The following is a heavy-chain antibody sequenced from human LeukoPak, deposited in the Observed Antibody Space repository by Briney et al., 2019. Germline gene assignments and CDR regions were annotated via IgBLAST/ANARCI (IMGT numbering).Heavy chain of an antibody. Sequence: SETLSLTCTVSGGSISSYYWSWIRQPPGKGLEWIGYIYYTGSTNYNSSLKSRVTISVDTSKNQFSLRLTSVTAADTAVYYCARHVIYSGVYSYWFDPWGLGTLVTVSS. CDR3: ARHVIYSGVYSYWFDP. D-gene: IGHD5-12*01. V-gene: IGHV4-59*08. CDR1: GGSISSYY. CDR2: IYYTGST. J-gene: IGHJ5*02.